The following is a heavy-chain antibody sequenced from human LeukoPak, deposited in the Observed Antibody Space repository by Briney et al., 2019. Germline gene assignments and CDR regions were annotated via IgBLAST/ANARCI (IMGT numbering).Heavy chain of an antibody. Sequence: PGGSLRLSCAASGFTFSSYGMHWVRQAPGKGLEWVAVIWYDGSNKYYADSVKGRFTISRDNSKNTLYLQMNSLRAEDTAVYYCARDMPSSWAGTGFDFDYWGQGTLVTVSS. V-gene: IGHV3-33*01. CDR2: IWYDGSNK. CDR3: ARDMPSSWAGTGFDFDY. CDR1: GFTFSSYG. D-gene: IGHD2-2*01. J-gene: IGHJ4*02.